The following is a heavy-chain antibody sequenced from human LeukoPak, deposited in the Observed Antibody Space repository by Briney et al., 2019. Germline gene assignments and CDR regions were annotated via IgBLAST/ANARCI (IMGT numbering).Heavy chain of an antibody. D-gene: IGHD6-19*01. CDR1: GFTFADFT. V-gene: IGHV3-49*03. CDR3: TRGSGRYVMVDW. J-gene: IGHJ4*02. Sequence: SLRLSCTASGFTFADFTVSWFRQSPGQGLEWVGFIRSNVYGGTTEHAASVEARFTISRDDSNSIAYLQMNSLKTEDTAVYYCTRGSGRYVMVDWWGQGTLVTVSS. CDR2: IRSNVYGGTT.